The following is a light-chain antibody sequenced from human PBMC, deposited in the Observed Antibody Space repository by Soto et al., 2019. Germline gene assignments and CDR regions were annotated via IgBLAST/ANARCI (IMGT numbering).Light chain of an antibody. CDR3: QQYDNLPPGVT. V-gene: IGKV1-33*01. Sequence: DIQMTQSPSSLSASVGDRVTITCQASQDISNYLNWYQQKPGKAPKLLIYDASNLETGVPSRFSGSGSGTDFTFTISSLQPEDIATYYCQQYDNLPPGVTSGQGTKLEIK. J-gene: IGKJ2*01. CDR2: DAS. CDR1: QDISNY.